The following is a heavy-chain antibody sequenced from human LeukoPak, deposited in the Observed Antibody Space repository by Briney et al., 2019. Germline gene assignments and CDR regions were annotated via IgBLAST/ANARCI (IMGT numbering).Heavy chain of an antibody. V-gene: IGHV4-34*01. J-gene: IGHJ4*02. CDR2: INHSGST. D-gene: IGHD2-15*01. CDR3: ARLGCSGGGCPNYYDSIGIDY. Sequence: SETLSLTCAVYGGSFSGYYWSWIRQPPGKGLEWIGEINHSGSTNYNPSLKSRVTISVDTSKNQFSLKLSSVTAADTAVYYCARLGCSGGGCPNYYDSIGIDYWGQGTLVTVSS. CDR1: GGSFSGYY.